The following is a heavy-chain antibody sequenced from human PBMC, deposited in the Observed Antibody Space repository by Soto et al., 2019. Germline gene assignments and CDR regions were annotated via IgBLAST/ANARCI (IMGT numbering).Heavy chain of an antibody. CDR2: IKSKTDGGTT. V-gene: IGHV3-15*01. J-gene: IGHJ6*03. CDR3: TTEVGWGVTTRFLTRYSYYMDF. Sequence: EVQLVESGGGLVKPGGSLRLSCAASGFTFSNAWMSWVRQAPGKGLEWVGRIKSKTDGGTTDYAAPVKGRFTISRDDSNNTLYLQMNSLKTYDTAVYYCTTEVGWGVTTRFLTRYSYYMDFWGKGTTVTVSS. D-gene: IGHD4-17*01. CDR1: GFTFSNAW.